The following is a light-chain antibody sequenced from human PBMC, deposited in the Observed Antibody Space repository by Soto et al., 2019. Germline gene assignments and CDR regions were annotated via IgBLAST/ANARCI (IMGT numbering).Light chain of an antibody. J-gene: IGKJ4*01. CDR1: QSVSSNY. CDR3: QQRSNWPLT. Sequence: EIVLKQSPGTLSLSPGERATRSCRASQSVSSNYLAWYQQKPGQAPRLLIYDTFNRATGVPARFSGSGSGTDFTLTISSLEPEDFAVYYCQQRSNWPLTFGGGTKVDIK. V-gene: IGKV3-11*01. CDR2: DTF.